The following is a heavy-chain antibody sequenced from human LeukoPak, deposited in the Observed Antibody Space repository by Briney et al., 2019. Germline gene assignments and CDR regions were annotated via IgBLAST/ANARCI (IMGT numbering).Heavy chain of an antibody. V-gene: IGHV3-48*02. CDR2: ISSSSSTI. CDR1: GFTFSSYS. J-gene: IGHJ6*02. Sequence: GGSLRLSCAASGFTFSSYSMNWVRQAPGKGLEWVSYISSSSSTIYYADSVKGRFTISRDNAKNSLYLQMNSLRDEDTAVYYCAREAQYNSGWYDYYYGMDVWGQGTTVTVSS. D-gene: IGHD6-19*01. CDR3: AREAQYNSGWYDYYYGMDV.